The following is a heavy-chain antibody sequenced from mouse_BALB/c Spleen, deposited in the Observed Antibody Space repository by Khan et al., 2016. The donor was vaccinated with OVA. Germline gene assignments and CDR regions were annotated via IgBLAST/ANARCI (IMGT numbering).Heavy chain of an antibody. D-gene: IGHD2-1*01. Sequence: QIQLVQSGPELKKPGETVKISCKVSGYTLTNYGMNWVKQAPGKGLKWMGWINTYTGAPTYAADFKGRIAFSLETSASTAYLQINNLKNEDTATDFCASSNGNYWFAYWGQGTRVTVSA. CDR2: INTYTGAP. J-gene: IGHJ3*01. V-gene: IGHV9-3-1*01. CDR1: GYTLTNYG. CDR3: ASSNGNYWFAY.